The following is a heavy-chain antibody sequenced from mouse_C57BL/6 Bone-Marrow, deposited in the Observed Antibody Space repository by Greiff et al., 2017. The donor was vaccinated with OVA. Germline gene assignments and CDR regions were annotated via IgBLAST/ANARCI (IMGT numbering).Heavy chain of an antibody. CDR2: IYPGDGDT. CDR1: GYAFSSSW. Sequence: VKLQESGPELVKPGASVKISCKASGYAFSSSWMNWVKQRPGKGLEWIGRIYPGDGDTNYNGKFKGKATLTADKSSSTAYMQLSSLTSEDSAVYFCARRTTAVGGYYAMDYWGQGTSVTVSS. CDR3: ARRTTAVGGYYAMDY. V-gene: IGHV1-82*01. J-gene: IGHJ4*01. D-gene: IGHD1-1*01.